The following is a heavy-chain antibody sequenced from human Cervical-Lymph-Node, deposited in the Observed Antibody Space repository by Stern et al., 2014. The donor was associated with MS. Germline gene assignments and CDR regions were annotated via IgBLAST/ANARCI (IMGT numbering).Heavy chain of an antibody. Sequence: VQLVESGGGLVKPGGSLRLSCEASGFTFSDHYMSWIRQAPGKGLEFLSYISPTGSTINYADSGKGRFTVSRDNAKNSLYLQINSLRVEDTAVYYCARTARLLDYWGQGTLVTVSS. CDR3: ARTARLLDY. CDR2: ISPTGSTI. CDR1: GFTFSDHY. D-gene: IGHD2-15*01. V-gene: IGHV3-11*01. J-gene: IGHJ4*02.